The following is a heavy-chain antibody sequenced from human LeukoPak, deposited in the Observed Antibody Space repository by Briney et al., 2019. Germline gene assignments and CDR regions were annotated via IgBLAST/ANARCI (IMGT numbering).Heavy chain of an antibody. CDR2: INHSGST. V-gene: IGHV4-34*01. D-gene: IGHD4-17*01. Sequence: SETLSLTCAVYGGSFSGYYWSWIRQPPGKGLEWIGEINHSGSTNYNPSLKSRVTISVDTSKNQFSLKLSSVTAADTAVYYCASRNLGDYWWFDPWGQGTLVTVSS. J-gene: IGHJ5*02. CDR1: GGSFSGYY. CDR3: ASRNLGDYWWFDP.